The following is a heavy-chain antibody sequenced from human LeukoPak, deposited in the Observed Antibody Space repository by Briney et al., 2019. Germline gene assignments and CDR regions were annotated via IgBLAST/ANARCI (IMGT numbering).Heavy chain of an antibody. J-gene: IGHJ5*02. D-gene: IGHD4-17*01. Sequence: ASVKVSCKASGYTFTSYDINWVRQATGQGLEWMGWMNPNSGNTGYAQKFQGRVTMTRNTSISTAYMELSSLRSEDTAVYYCAGVRRAYGDYAPWGQGTLVTVSS. CDR2: MNPNSGNT. V-gene: IGHV1-8*01. CDR3: AGVRRAYGDYAP. CDR1: GYTFTSYD.